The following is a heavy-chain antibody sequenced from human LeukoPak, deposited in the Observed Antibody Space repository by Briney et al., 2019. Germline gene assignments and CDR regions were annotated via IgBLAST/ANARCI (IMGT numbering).Heavy chain of an antibody. V-gene: IGHV6-1*01. CDR3: ARLVGASWFDS. Sequence: SQTLSLTCALSGDSVSTNSATWTWLRQSPSRGLEWLGRTYYRSKWYNDYAVSMKSRITINPDTSKNQFSLQLNSVTPEDTAVYYCARLVGASWFDSWGRGTLVTVSS. J-gene: IGHJ5*01. D-gene: IGHD1-26*01. CDR1: GDSVSTNSAT. CDR2: TYYRSKWYN.